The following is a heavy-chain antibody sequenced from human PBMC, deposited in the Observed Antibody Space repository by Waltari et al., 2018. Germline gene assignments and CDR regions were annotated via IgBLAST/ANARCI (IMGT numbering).Heavy chain of an antibody. CDR3: ARDPKALRFLEPNNWFDP. CDR1: GYTFTSYY. Sequence: QVQLVQSGAEVKKPGASVKVSCKASGYTFTSYYMHWVRQAPGQGLEWMGIINPSGGSTSYAQKCQGRVTMTRDTSTSTVYMELSSLRSEDTAVYYCARDPKALRFLEPNNWFDPWGQGTLVTVSS. V-gene: IGHV1-46*01. CDR2: INPSGGST. J-gene: IGHJ5*02. D-gene: IGHD3-3*01.